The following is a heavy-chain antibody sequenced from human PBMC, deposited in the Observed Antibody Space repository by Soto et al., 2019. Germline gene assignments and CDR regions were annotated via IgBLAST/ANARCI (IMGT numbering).Heavy chain of an antibody. CDR3: AKHDFWSGYSYLDY. CDR1: GFTFSSYA. CDR2: ISGSGGST. V-gene: IGHV3-23*01. D-gene: IGHD3-3*01. J-gene: IGHJ4*01. Sequence: GGSLRLSCAASGFTFSSYAMSWVRQAPGKGLEWVSAISGSGGSTYYADSVKGRFTISRDNSKNTLYLQMNSLRAEDTAVYYCAKHDFWSGYSYLDYCGHGTLVTVSS.